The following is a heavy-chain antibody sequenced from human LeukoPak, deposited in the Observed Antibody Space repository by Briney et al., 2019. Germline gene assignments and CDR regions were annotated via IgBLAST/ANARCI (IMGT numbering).Heavy chain of an antibody. V-gene: IGHV4-59*10. CDR3: ARNSCPSGSCYDNRGYFDY. J-gene: IGHJ4*02. D-gene: IGHD2-15*01. CDR1: GGSFSAYY. CDR2: IYTSGST. Sequence: SETLSLTCAVYGGSFSAYYWSWIRQPAGKGLEWIGRIYTSGSTNYNPSLKSRITISVDTSKNQFSLKLSSVTAADTAVYYCARNSCPSGSCYDNRGYFDYWGQGTLVTVSS.